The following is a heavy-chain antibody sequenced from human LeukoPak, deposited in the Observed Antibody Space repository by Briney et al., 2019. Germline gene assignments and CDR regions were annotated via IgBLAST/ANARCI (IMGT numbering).Heavy chain of an antibody. Sequence: SVKVSCKASGGTFSSYAISWVRQAPGQGLEWMGGIIPIFGTANYAQKFQGRVTITADESTSTAYMELSSLRSEDTAVYYCARAGYCSSTSCYDAFDIWGQGTMVTVSS. J-gene: IGHJ3*02. CDR3: ARAGYCSSTSCYDAFDI. D-gene: IGHD2-2*01. V-gene: IGHV1-69*13. CDR1: GGTFSSYA. CDR2: IIPIFGTA.